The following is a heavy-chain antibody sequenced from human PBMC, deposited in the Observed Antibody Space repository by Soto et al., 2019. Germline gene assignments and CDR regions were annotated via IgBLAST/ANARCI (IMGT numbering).Heavy chain of an antibody. CDR1: GGSISSYY. D-gene: IGHD3-9*01. CDR2: IYYSGST. V-gene: IGHV4-59*01. CDR3: ARGSEYYDILTGYAIYYFDY. J-gene: IGHJ4*02. Sequence: SEILSLTCTVSGGSISSYYWSWIRQPPGKGLEWIGYIYYSGSTNYNPSLKGRVTISVDTSKNQFSLKLSSVTAADTAVYYCARGSEYYDILTGYAIYYFDYWGQGTLVTVSS.